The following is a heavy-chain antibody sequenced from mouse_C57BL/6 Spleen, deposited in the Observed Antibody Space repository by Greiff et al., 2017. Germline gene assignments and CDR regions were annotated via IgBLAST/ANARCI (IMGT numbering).Heavy chain of an antibody. V-gene: IGHV1-69*01. J-gene: IGHJ4*01. CDR1: GYTFTSYW. CDR2: IDPSDSYT. D-gene: IGHD1-1*01. Sequence: QVQLQQPGAELVMPGASVKLSCKASGYTFTSYWMHWVKQRPGQGLEWIGEIDPSDSYTNYNQKFKGKSTLTVDKSSSTAYMQLSSLTSEDSAVYYCARTRYEDAMDYWGQGTSVTVSS. CDR3: ARTRYEDAMDY.